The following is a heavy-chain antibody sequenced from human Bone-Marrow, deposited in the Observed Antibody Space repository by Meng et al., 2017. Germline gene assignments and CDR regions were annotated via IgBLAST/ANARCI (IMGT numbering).Heavy chain of an antibody. CDR1: GFTFSSYG. D-gene: IGHD3-10*01. CDR3: ARDSYYYGSDSRWFDP. V-gene: IGHV3-33*01. CDR2: IWYDGSNK. J-gene: IGHJ5*02. Sequence: GESLKISCAASGFTFSSYGMHWVRQAPGKGLEWVAVIWYDGSNKYYADSVKGRFTISRDNAKNSLYLQMNSLRAEDTAVYYCARDSYYYGSDSRWFDPCGQGTLVTVSS.